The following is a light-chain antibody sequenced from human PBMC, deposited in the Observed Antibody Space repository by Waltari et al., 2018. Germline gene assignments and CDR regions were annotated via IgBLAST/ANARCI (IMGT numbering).Light chain of an antibody. J-gene: IGLJ2*01. CDR3: SSRDSSNRPHVL. Sequence: SSDLTQDPAVSVTLGQTVRITCQGDSLENYYAARYQQKPGQAPILVIYGKHYRPSRIPYRFSGSSSGNAASLTITGAQAEDEAYYFCSSRDSSNRPHVLFGGGTKLTVL. CDR1: SLENYY. CDR2: GKH. V-gene: IGLV3-19*01.